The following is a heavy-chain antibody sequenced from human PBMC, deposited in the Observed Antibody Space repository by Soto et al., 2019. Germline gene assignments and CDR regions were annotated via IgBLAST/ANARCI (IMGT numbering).Heavy chain of an antibody. V-gene: IGHV4-34*01. J-gene: IGHJ4*02. CDR1: GGSFSGYY. Sequence: SETLSLTCAVYGGSFSGYYWSWIRQPPGKGLEWIGEINHSGSTNYNPSLKSRVTISVDTSKNQFSLKLSSVTAADTAVYYCARGREVKTYYDFWSGYAFAHLFGYWGQGTLVTVSS. D-gene: IGHD3-3*01. CDR2: INHSGST. CDR3: ARGREVKTYYDFWSGYAFAHLFGY.